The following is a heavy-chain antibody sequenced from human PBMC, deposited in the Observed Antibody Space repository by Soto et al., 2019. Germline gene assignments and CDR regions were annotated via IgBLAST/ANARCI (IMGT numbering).Heavy chain of an antibody. J-gene: IGHJ6*02. Sequence: ASVKVSCKASGYTFTSYDINWVRQATGQGLEWMGWMNPNSGNTGYAQKFQGRVTMTRNTSISTAYMELSSLRSEDTAVYYCARAYGDYVGYYYGMDVWGQGTTVTSP. CDR1: GYTFTSYD. CDR2: MNPNSGNT. CDR3: ARAYGDYVGYYYGMDV. D-gene: IGHD4-17*01. V-gene: IGHV1-8*01.